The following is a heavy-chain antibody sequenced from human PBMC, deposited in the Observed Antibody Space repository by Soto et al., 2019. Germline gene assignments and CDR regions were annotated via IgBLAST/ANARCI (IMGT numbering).Heavy chain of an antibody. J-gene: IGHJ3*01. D-gene: IGHD1-7*01. CDR3: ARRARTATTNWGAFDV. CDR1: GLTFNTYV. Sequence: VQLLEAGGGLVQPGGSLRLSCAASGLTFNTYVMNWVRQAPGKGLEWVSTISYSADKTHYADSVKGRFTISRDNARDTLCLQMNSLRADDAAVYYCARRARTATTNWGAFDVWGQGTMVTVSS. V-gene: IGHV3-23*01. CDR2: ISYSADKT.